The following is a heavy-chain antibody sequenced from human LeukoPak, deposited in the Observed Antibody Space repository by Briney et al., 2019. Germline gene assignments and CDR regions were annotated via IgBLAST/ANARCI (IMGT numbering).Heavy chain of an antibody. CDR1: GGSISSSTFY. CDR3: ARVNTLGVPSP. D-gene: IGHD3-16*01. V-gene: IGHV4-39*07. Sequence: SKTLSLTCTVSGGSISSSTFYWAWIRQPPGKGLEWIGSIYYRGSTYYKPSLQSRITMSVDTSKDQFSLKLSSVTAADTAVYYCARVNTLGVPSPWGQGILVTVSS. CDR2: IYYRGST. J-gene: IGHJ5*02.